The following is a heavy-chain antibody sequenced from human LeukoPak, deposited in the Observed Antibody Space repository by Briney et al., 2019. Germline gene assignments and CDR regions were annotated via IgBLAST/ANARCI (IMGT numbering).Heavy chain of an antibody. CDR1: GYTFTSYD. V-gene: IGHV1-8*01. CDR2: MNPNSGNT. CDR3: ARGARGYGHPLNYYYYYMDV. D-gene: IGHD3-22*01. Sequence: GASVKVSCKASGYTFTSYDINWVRQATGQRLEWMGWMNPNSGNTGYAQKFQGRVTMTRNTSISTAYMELSSLRSEDTAVYYCARGARGYGHPLNYYYYYMDVWGKGTTVTISS. J-gene: IGHJ6*03.